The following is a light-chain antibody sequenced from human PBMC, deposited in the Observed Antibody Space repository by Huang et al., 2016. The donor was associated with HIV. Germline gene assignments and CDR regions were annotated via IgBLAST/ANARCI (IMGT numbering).Light chain of an antibody. CDR3: QQSYSSLLS. Sequence: DIQMTQSPSSLSASVGDRVIMTCRASQTITTYLNWYQQRPGIAPKLLIYAASSLQSGVPSRFSGSGSGTDFTLTISSLQPEDFATYYCQQSYSSLLSFGGGTKVAIK. CDR2: AAS. J-gene: IGKJ4*01. CDR1: QTITTY. V-gene: IGKV1-39*01.